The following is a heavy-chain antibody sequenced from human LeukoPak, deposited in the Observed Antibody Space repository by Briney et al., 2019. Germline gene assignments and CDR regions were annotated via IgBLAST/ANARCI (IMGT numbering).Heavy chain of an antibody. J-gene: IGHJ4*02. V-gene: IGHV1-8*01. CDR1: GYTFTSYD. Sequence: ASVKDSCKASGYTFTSYDINWVRQATGQGLEWMGWMNPNSGNTGYAQKFQGRVTMTRNTSISTAYMELSSLRSENTAVYYCARPYGDYVSYYFDYWGQGTLVTVSS. D-gene: IGHD4-17*01. CDR3: ARPYGDYVSYYFDY. CDR2: MNPNSGNT.